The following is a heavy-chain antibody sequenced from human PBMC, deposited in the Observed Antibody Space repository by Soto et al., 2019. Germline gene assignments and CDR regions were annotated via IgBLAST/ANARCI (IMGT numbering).Heavy chain of an antibody. CDR2: IWYDGSNK. V-gene: IGHV3-33*01. J-gene: IGHJ4*02. Sequence: PGGSLRLSCAASGFTFSSYGMHWVRQAPGKGLEWVAVIWYDGSNKYYADSVKGRFTISRDNSKNTLYLQMNSLRAEDTAVYYCARGDSSGYYSVDWGQGTLVTVSS. D-gene: IGHD3-22*01. CDR1: GFTFSSYG. CDR3: ARGDSSGYYSVD.